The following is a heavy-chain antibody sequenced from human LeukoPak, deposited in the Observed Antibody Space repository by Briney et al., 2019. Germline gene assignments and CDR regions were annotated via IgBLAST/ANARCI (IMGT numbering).Heavy chain of an antibody. CDR1: GYTFTSYY. CDR2: INPSGGST. Sequence: ASVKVSCKASGYTFTSYYMHWVRQAPGQGLEWMGIINPSGGSTSYAQKFQGRVTMTRDTSISTAYMELSRLRSDDTAVYYCARGALGADAFDIWGQGTMVTVSS. D-gene: IGHD3-10*01. V-gene: IGHV1-46*01. J-gene: IGHJ3*02. CDR3: ARGALGADAFDI.